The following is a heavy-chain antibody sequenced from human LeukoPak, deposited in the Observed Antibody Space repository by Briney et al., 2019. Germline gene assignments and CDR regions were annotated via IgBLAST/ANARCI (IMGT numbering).Heavy chain of an antibody. V-gene: IGHV1-69*04. CDR2: IIPILGIA. Sequence: ASVKVSCKASGGTFSSYAISWVRQAPGQGLEWMARIIPILGIANYAQKFQGRVTITADKSTSTAYMELSSLRSEDTAVYYCARDRGLQKVGEYYYYYYMDVWGKGTTVTVSS. CDR1: GGTFSSYA. J-gene: IGHJ6*03. D-gene: IGHD4-11*01. CDR3: ARDRGLQKVGEYYYYYYMDV.